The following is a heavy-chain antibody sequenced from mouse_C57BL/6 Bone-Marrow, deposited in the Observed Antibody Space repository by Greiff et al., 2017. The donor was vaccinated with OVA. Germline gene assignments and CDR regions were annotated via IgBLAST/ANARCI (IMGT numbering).Heavy chain of an antibody. CDR3: ARAYSNYEDFDY. CDR2: IDPETGGT. V-gene: IGHV1-15*01. J-gene: IGHJ2*03. Sequence: QVQLKESGAELVRPGASVTLSCKASGYTFTDYEMHWVKQTPVHGLEWIGAIDPETGGTDYNQKFKGKAILTADKSSSTAYMELRSLTSEDSAVYYCARAYSNYEDFDYWGRGTGITVTA. D-gene: IGHD2-5*01. CDR1: GYTFTDYE.